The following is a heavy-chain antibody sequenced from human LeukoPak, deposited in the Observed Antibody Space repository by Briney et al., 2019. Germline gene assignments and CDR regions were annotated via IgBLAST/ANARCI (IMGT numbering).Heavy chain of an antibody. J-gene: IGHJ3*02. V-gene: IGHV1-69*06. CDR3: ARETGYDYVWGSYRSRSAFDI. CDR2: IIPIFGTA. Sequence: GASVKVSCKASGGTFSSYAISWVRQAPGQGLEWMGGIIPIFGTANYAQKFQGRVTITADKSTSTAYMELSSLRSEDTAVYYCARETGYDYVWGSYRSRSAFDIWGQGTMVTVSS. D-gene: IGHD3-16*02. CDR1: GGTFSSYA.